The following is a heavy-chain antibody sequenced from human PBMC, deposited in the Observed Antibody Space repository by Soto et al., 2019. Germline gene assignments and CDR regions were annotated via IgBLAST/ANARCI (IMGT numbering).Heavy chain of an antibody. V-gene: IGHV3-33*01. J-gene: IGHJ6*02. Sequence: GGSLRLSCAASGFTCSSYGMHWVRQAPGKGLEWVAVIWYDGSNKYYADSVKGRFTISRDNSKNTLYLQMNSLRAEDTAVYYCARDGEYYDSSGLYYYYGMDVWGQGTTVTVSS. D-gene: IGHD3-22*01. CDR3: ARDGEYYDSSGLYYYYGMDV. CDR1: GFTCSSYG. CDR2: IWYDGSNK.